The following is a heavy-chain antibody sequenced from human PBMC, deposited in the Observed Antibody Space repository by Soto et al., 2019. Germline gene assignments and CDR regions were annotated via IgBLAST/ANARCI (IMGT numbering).Heavy chain of an antibody. V-gene: IGHV3-23*01. Sequence: EVQLLESGGGLVQPGGSLRLSCAASGFTFSSYAMSWVRQASGKGLEWVSAISGSGGSTYYADSVKGRFTISRDNSKNTLYLQTNSLRAEDTAVYYCAKAPMSVVPAAMWVSGWFDPWGQGTLVTVSS. CDR3: AKAPMSVVPAAMWVSGWFDP. CDR2: ISGSGGST. J-gene: IGHJ5*02. D-gene: IGHD2-2*01. CDR1: GFTFSSYA.